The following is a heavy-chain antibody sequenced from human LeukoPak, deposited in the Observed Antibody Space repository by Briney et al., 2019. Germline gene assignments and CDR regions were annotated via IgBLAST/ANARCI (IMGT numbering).Heavy chain of an antibody. V-gene: IGHV3-23*01. CDR2: ISASGGST. D-gene: IGHD3-3*01. Sequence: GGSLRLSWAASGFTISSNYMSWVRQAPGKGLEWVSAISASGGSTYYADSVKGRFTISRDNSKNTLYLQMNSLTAEDTAVYYCARVPLPWSGYVLDYWGQGTLVTVSS. J-gene: IGHJ4*02. CDR3: ARVPLPWSGYVLDY. CDR1: GFTISSNY.